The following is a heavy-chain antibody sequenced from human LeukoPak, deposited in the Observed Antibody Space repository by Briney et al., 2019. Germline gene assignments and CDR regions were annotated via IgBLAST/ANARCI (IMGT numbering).Heavy chain of an antibody. J-gene: IGHJ4*02. Sequence: SETLSLTCTVSGGSISSYYWSWIRQPAGKGLEWIGRIYTTGNTNSHPSLKSRVTMSVDTSKNQFSLKLSSVTAADTAVYYCAREVYFDSRGDYTIYYFDYWGQGTLVTVSS. CDR1: GGSISSYY. D-gene: IGHD3-22*01. V-gene: IGHV4-4*07. CDR3: AREVYFDSRGDYTIYYFDY. CDR2: IYTTGNT.